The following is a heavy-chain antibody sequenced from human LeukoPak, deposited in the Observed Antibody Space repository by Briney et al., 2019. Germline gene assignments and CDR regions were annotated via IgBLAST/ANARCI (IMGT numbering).Heavy chain of an antibody. J-gene: IGHJ4*02. Sequence: PSETLSLTCAVYGGSFSGYYWSWIRQPPGKGLEWIGEINHSGSTNYNPSLKSRATISVDTSKNQFSLKLSSVTAADTAVYYCARYYGDYGVSGYYFDYWGQGTLVTVSS. CDR2: INHSGST. D-gene: IGHD4-17*01. CDR1: GGSFSGYY. CDR3: ARYYGDYGVSGYYFDY. V-gene: IGHV4-34*01.